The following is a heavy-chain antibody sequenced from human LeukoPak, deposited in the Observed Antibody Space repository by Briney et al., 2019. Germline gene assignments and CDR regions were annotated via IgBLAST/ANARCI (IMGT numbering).Heavy chain of an antibody. J-gene: IGHJ4*02. CDR1: GGSISSGDYY. D-gene: IGHD3-16*01. CDR2: IYYSGST. V-gene: IGHV4-61*08. CDR3: ARERDYVTDY. Sequence: PSGTLSLTCTVSGGSISSGDYYWSWIRQPPGKGLEWIGYIYYSGSTSYSPSLKSRVTISVDTSKSQFSLKLSSVTAADTAVYYCARERDYVTDYWGQGTLVTVSS.